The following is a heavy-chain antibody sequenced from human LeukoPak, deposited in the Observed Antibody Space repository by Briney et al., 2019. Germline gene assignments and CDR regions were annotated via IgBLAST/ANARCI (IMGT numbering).Heavy chain of an antibody. CDR3: ARERDYYGSGIYGMDV. CDR2: ISSSSSTI. D-gene: IGHD3-10*01. CDR1: GFTFSSYS. J-gene: IGHJ6*02. Sequence: PGGSLRLSCAASGFTFSSYSMNWVRQAPGKGLEWVSYISSSSSTICYADSVKGRFTISRDNAKNSLYLQMNSLRAEDTAVYYCARERDYYGSGIYGMDVWGQGTTVTVSS. V-gene: IGHV3-48*04.